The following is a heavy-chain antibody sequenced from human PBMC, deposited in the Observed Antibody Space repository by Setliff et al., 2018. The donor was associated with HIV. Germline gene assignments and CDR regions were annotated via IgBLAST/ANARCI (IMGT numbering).Heavy chain of an antibody. D-gene: IGHD3-9*01. CDR2: IKSKKDGGTT. CDR1: GFTFSNAW. Sequence: PGGSLRLSCAASGFTFSNAWMSWVRQAPGEGPEWIGRIKSKKDGGTTDYNAPVRGRFIISRDDSTNTLSLQMNSLKTEDTAVYYCVTDLGYFDDNGYPHWGQGTLVTVSS. J-gene: IGHJ4*02. CDR3: VTDLGYFDDNGYPH. V-gene: IGHV3-15*01.